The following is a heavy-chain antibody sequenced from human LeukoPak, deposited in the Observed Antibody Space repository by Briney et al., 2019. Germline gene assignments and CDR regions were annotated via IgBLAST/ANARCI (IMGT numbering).Heavy chain of an antibody. D-gene: IGHD6-13*01. CDR1: GFTFSSYSM. Sequence: GSLRLSCAASGFTFSSYSMNWVRQPPGKGLEWIGEIYHSGSTNYNPSLKSRVTISVDKSKNQFSLKLSSVTAADTAVYYCARVSGAYSSSWYTSDYWGQGTLVTVSS. J-gene: IGHJ4*02. CDR2: IYHSGST. V-gene: IGHV4-4*02. CDR3: ARVSGAYSSSWYTSDY.